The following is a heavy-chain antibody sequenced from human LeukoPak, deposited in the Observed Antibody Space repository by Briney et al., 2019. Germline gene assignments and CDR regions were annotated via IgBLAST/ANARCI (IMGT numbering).Heavy chain of an antibody. CDR1: GFTFSSYA. J-gene: IGHJ4*02. CDR3: AKDRVGGKPFDY. CDR2: ISSGGGST. V-gene: IGHV3-23*01. Sequence: GGSLRLSCATSGFTFSSYAMSWVRQAPGKGLEWVSAISSGGGSTYYADSVKGRFTISRDNSKNTLYLQMNSLRAEDTAVYYCAKDRVGGKPFDYWGQGTLVTVSS. D-gene: IGHD1-26*01.